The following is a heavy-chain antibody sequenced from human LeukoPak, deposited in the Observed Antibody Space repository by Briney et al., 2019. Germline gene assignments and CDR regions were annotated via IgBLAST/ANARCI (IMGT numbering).Heavy chain of an antibody. D-gene: IGHD3-10*01. CDR3: AGQGYYGPFDP. Sequence: PSETLSLTCTVSGGSISSYYWSWIRQPPGKGLEWIGYIYYSGSTNYNPSLKSRVTISVDTSKNQFSLKLSSVTAADTAVYYCAGQGYYGPFDPWGQGTLVTVSS. J-gene: IGHJ5*02. CDR1: GGSISSYY. CDR2: IYYSGST. V-gene: IGHV4-59*08.